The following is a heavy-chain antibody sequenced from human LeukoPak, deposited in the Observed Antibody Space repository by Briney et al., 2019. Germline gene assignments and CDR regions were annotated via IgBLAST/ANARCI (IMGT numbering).Heavy chain of an antibody. J-gene: IGHJ3*02. Sequence: GASVKVSCKASGYTFTSYYMHWVRQAPGQGLEWMGIINPSGGSTSYAQKFQGRVTMTRDTSTSTVYMELSSLRSEDTAVYYCARDLRGSSTSSDAFDIWGQGTMVTVSS. V-gene: IGHV1-46*01. CDR1: GYTFTSYY. CDR3: ARDLRGSSTSSDAFDI. D-gene: IGHD1-26*01. CDR2: INPSGGST.